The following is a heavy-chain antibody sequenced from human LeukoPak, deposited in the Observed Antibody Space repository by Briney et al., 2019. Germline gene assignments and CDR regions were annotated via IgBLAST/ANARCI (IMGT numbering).Heavy chain of an antibody. CDR1: EYTFTGYY. V-gene: IGHV1-18*04. CDR3: ASGGYDSSGYYNWFDP. D-gene: IGHD3-22*01. CDR2: ISAYNGNT. Sequence: GASVKVSCKASEYTFTGYYMHWVRQAPGQGLEWMGWISAYNGNTNYAQKLQGRVTMTTDTSTSTAYMELSRLRSDDTAVYYCASGGYDSSGYYNWFDPWGQGTLVTVSS. J-gene: IGHJ5*02.